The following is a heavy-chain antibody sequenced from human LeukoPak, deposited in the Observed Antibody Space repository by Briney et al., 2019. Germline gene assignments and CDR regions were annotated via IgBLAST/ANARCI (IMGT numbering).Heavy chain of an antibody. V-gene: IGHV4-61*01. J-gene: IGHJ4*02. D-gene: IGHD6-13*01. CDR1: GDSVKSGSFY. CDR3: ARGYSSSWNYFDY. CDR2: VFDSGGT. Sequence: TSETLSLTCTVSGDSVKSGSFYWSWIRQPPGKGLEWIGYVFDSGGTNYNPSLKSRVTISVDKSKKQFSLKLSSVTAADTAVYYCARGYSSSWNYFDYWGQGTLVTVSS.